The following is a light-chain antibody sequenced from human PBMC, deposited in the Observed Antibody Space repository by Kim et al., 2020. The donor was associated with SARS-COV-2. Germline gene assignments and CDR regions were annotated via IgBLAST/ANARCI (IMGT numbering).Light chain of an antibody. Sequence: DIVMTQSPDSLAVSLGERATINCKSSQSVLYSSNNKNYLAWYQQKPGQPPKLLIYWASTRESGVPDRFSGSGSGTDFTLTISSLQAEDVAVYYCQQYYSTPHTFGQWTKLEI. CDR1: QSVLYSSNNKNY. V-gene: IGKV4-1*01. CDR3: QQYYSTPHT. CDR2: WAS. J-gene: IGKJ2*01.